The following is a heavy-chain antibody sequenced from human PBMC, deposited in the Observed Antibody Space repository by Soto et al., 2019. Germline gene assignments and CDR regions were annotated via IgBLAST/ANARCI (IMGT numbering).Heavy chain of an antibody. J-gene: IGHJ4*02. V-gene: IGHV3-21*06. CDR2: ISHSSSFL. D-gene: IGHD3-10*01. Sequence: EVQLVESGGGLVKPGGSLRLSCAASGFSFRSYYLNWVRQAPGRGLEWVSSISHSSSFLSYADSVKGRFTISRDNAKSSVHLQMNSLGAEDTAVYYCARVGTDYGSGSPYYSDYWGQGPLVTVSS. CDR3: ARVGTDYGSGSPYYSDY. CDR1: GFSFRSYY.